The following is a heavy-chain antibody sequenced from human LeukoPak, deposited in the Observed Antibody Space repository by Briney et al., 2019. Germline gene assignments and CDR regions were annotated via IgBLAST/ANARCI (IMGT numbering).Heavy chain of an antibody. V-gene: IGHV3-15*01. Sequence: GGSLRLSCAASGFTFSNAWMSWVRQAPGKGLEWVGRIKSKTDGGTTDYAAPVKGRFTISRDNAKNTLYLQLNSLRAEDTVVYYCARDRRYQLLSSHFDYWGQGTLVTVSS. CDR3: ARDRRYQLLSSHFDY. J-gene: IGHJ4*02. D-gene: IGHD2-2*01. CDR1: GFTFSNAW. CDR2: IKSKTDGGTT.